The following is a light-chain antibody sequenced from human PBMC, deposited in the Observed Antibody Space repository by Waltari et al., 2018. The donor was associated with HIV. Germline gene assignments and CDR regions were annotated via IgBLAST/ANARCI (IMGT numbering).Light chain of an antibody. J-gene: IGLJ3*02. CDR3: ASFTGDNTVM. Sequence: AVTQPASVSGLPGQSTTISCTGGDSGFGLYNFVSWYQQHSGKPPKLILYDVDSRASGVSDRFSGASSGNTASLTISGLRAEDEAHYYCASFTGDNTVMFGGGTEVTVL. V-gene: IGLV2-14*03. CDR2: DVD. CDR1: DSGFGLYNF.